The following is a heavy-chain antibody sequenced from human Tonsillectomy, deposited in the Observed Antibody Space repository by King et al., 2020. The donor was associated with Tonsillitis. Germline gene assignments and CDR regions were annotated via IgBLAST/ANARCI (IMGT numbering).Heavy chain of an antibody. CDR1: GGSISSNSYY. D-gene: IGHD3-22*01. V-gene: IGHV4-39*01. CDR2: IYYSGFT. Sequence: QLQESGPGLVKASETLSLTCSVSGGSISSNSYYWGWIRQPPGKGLEWIGSIYYSGFTDYNPSLKRRVTISVDTSKNQFSLKLSSVTAADTAVYYCAGQIGLAFDIWGQGTMVTVSS. J-gene: IGHJ3*02. CDR3: AGQIGLAFDI.